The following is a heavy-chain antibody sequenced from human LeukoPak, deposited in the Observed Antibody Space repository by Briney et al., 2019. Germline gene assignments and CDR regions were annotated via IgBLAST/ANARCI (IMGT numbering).Heavy chain of an antibody. CDR3: ASLSSTWYQDWYFDL. CDR1: GGSISSYD. CDR2: IYTSGST. V-gene: IGHV4-4*07. Sequence: SETLSLTCTVSGGSISSYDWSWIRQPAGKGLEWIGRIYTSGSTNYNPSLKSRVTMSVDTSKNQFSLKLNSVTAADTAVYYCASLSSTWYQDWYFDLWSRGTLVTVSS. D-gene: IGHD6-13*01. J-gene: IGHJ2*01.